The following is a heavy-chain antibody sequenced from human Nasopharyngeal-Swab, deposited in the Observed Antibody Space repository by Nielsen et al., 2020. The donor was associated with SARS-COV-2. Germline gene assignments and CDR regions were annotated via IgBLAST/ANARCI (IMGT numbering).Heavy chain of an antibody. J-gene: IGHJ4*02. CDR3: AKDLRGPYFF. CDR2: IYSGGST. V-gene: IGHV3-53*01. Sequence: WIRQPLGKGLEWVSVIYSGGSTYYADSVKGRFTISRDNSKNTLSLQMNSLRAEDTAVYYCAKDLRGPYFFWGQGTLVTVSS. D-gene: IGHD2/OR15-2a*01.